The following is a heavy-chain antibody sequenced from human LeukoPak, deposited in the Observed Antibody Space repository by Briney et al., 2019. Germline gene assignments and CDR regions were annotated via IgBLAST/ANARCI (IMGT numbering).Heavy chain of an antibody. CDR3: ATQYAQFYDF. J-gene: IGHJ4*02. CDR2: IYPGDSNA. V-gene: IGHV5-51*01. Sequence: GESLKISCKASGYTFDNYWISWVRLMPGKGLEWMGIIYPGDSNARCNPSFQGHVTMSVDRSIDTAYLQWSSLQASDTATYYCATQYAQFYDFWGQGTLVTVSS. CDR1: GYTFDNYW. D-gene: IGHD2-8*01.